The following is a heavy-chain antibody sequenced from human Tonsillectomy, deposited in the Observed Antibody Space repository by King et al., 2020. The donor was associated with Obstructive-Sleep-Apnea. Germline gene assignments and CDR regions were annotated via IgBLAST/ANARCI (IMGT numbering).Heavy chain of an antibody. CDR1: GFTFSSFT. CDR3: ARADSSGYFTLDDSFDI. V-gene: IGHV3-30*04. D-gene: IGHD3-22*01. J-gene: IGHJ3*02. CDR2: ISYDGDNE. Sequence: VQLVESGGGVVQPGRSLRLSCAASGFTFSSFTLHWVRQAPGKGLEWVTLISYDGDNEYYADSVKGRFTISRDSSKNTLYLQMNSLRAEDTAVYYCARADSSGYFTLDDSFDIWGQGTMVTVSS.